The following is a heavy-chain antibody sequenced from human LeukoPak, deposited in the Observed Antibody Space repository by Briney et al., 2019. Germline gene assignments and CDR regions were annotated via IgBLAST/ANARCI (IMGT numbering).Heavy chain of an antibody. CDR1: GGSISSGDYY. D-gene: IGHD2-15*01. CDR3: ARHPYCSGGSCYYVVWFDP. Sequence: SSETLSLTCTVSGGSISSGDYYWSWIRQPPGKGLEWIGYIYYSGSTYYNPSLKSRVTISVDTSKNQFSLKLSSVTAADTAVYYCARHPYCSGGSCYYVVWFDPWGQGTLVTVSS. J-gene: IGHJ5*02. V-gene: IGHV4-30-4*08. CDR2: IYYSGST.